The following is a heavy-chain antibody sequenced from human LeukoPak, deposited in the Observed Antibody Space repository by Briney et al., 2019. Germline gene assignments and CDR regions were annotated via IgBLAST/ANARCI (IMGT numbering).Heavy chain of an antibody. V-gene: IGHV5-51*01. Sequence: GESLKISCKASGYTFTSYWINWVRQMPGKGLEWMGIIYPGDSDTRYNPSFQGQVTISVDKSISTAYLQWSSLKASDTAMYYCARIGVYFDYWGQGTLVTVSS. CDR1: GYTFTSYW. D-gene: IGHD3-22*01. J-gene: IGHJ4*02. CDR3: ARIGVYFDY. CDR2: IYPGDSDT.